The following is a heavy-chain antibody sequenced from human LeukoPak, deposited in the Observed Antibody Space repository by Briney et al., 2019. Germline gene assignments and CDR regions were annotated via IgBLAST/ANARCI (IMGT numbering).Heavy chain of an antibody. Sequence: SETLSLTCAVSGYSISSGYYWGWIRQPPGQGLESLGSIYHSGSTYYNPSFKSRAPISVDTSKHHYALKLSSVTAADTAVYYCAGLVSLDYDFWSGYGQLFDPWGQGTLVTVSS. D-gene: IGHD3-3*01. CDR3: AGLVSLDYDFWSGYGQLFDP. CDR1: GYSISSGYY. V-gene: IGHV4-38-2*01. CDR2: IYHSGST. J-gene: IGHJ5*02.